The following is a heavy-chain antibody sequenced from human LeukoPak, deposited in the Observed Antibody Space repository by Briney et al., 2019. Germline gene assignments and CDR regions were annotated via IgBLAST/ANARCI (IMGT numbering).Heavy chain of an antibody. D-gene: IGHD3-9*01. Sequence: GGSLRLSCAASGFTVSSNYMSWVRQAPGKGLEWVAVIWYDGSNKYYADSVKGRFTISRDNSKNTLYLQMNSLRAEDTAVYYCARAVGSVLRYFNWLPSAEYFQHWGQGTLVTVSS. CDR1: GFTVSSNY. J-gene: IGHJ1*01. CDR2: IWYDGSNK. V-gene: IGHV3-33*08. CDR3: ARAVGSVLRYFNWLPSAEYFQH.